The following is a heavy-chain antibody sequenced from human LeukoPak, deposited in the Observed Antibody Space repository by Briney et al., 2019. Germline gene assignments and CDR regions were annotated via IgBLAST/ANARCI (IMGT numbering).Heavy chain of an antibody. V-gene: IGHV3-30*18. J-gene: IGHJ4*02. D-gene: IGHD3-10*01. CDR1: GFTFSSYG. CDR2: ISYDGSNK. CDR3: AKVSDRFMVRGLDY. Sequence: GGSLRLSCAASGFTFSSYGMHWVRQAPGKGREWGAVISYDGSNKYYADSVKGRFTISRDNSKNTLYLQMNSLRAEDTAVYYCAKVSDRFMVRGLDYWGQGTLVTVSS.